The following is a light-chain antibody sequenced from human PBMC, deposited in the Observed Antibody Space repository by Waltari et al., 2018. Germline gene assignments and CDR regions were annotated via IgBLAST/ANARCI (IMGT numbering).Light chain of an antibody. CDR2: GAS. J-gene: IGKJ2*01. V-gene: IGKV3-20*01. CDR3: QQYGSSVMYT. CDR1: QSLTRKY. Sequence: EIVLTQSPGTLSLSPGERATLSCRASQSLTRKYLAGYQQKPGQAPRLLIYGASSRAASIPDRFSGSGSGTAFTLTISRLEPEDFAVYYCQQYGSSVMYTFGQGTKLEIK.